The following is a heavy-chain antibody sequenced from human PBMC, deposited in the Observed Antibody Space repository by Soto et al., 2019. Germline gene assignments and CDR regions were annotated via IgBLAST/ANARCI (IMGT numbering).Heavy chain of an antibody. D-gene: IGHD3-3*01. CDR3: ARDNNKVDCWSGYRGPDD. CDR1: GFTFSSYG. CDR2: IWYDGSNK. Sequence: QVQLVESGGGVVQPGRSLRLSCAASGFTFSSYGMHWVRQAPGKGLEWVAVIWYDGSNKYYADSVKGRFTISRDNSKNTLYLQMNSLRAEDTAVYYCARDNNKVDCWSGYRGPDDWGQGTLVTVSS. J-gene: IGHJ4*02. V-gene: IGHV3-33*01.